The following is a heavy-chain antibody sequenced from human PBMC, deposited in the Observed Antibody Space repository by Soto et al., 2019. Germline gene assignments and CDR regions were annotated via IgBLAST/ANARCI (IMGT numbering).Heavy chain of an antibody. CDR1: GDSVSRNGAA. J-gene: IGHJ3*01. CDR3: AGGRNNAFDV. CDR2: TYYGSTQYN. D-gene: IGHD4-4*01. Sequence: QLPLQQSGPGLVKSSQTLSLTCVISGDSVSRNGAAWNWIRQSPSRGLEWLGRTYYGSTQYNEYATSVKGRMSVNPDTSKNQVSMQLNFVTPEDTGVDYCAGGRNNAFDVWGQGTMVTVSS. V-gene: IGHV6-1*01.